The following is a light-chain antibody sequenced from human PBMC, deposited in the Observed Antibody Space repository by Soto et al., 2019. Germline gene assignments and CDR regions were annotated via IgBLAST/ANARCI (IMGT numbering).Light chain of an antibody. CDR2: EVS. CDR1: SSDVGGYNY. J-gene: IGLJ3*02. V-gene: IGLV2-14*01. Sequence: QSALTQPASVSGSPGQSITISCTGTSSDVGGYNYVSWYQQHPGKAPKLMIYEVSNRPSGVSNRFSGSKSGNTASLTISGLRAEDEADDYCSSYTSSSTGVFGGGTKLTVL. CDR3: SSYTSSSTGV.